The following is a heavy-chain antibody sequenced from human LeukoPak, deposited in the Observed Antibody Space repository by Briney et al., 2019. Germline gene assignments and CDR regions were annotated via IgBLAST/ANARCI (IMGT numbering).Heavy chain of an antibody. CDR3: ARVNRGWFELHRNYYYYMDV. Sequence: ASVKVSCKASGYTFTGYYMHWVRQAPGQGLEWMGWINPNSGGTNYAQKFQGRVTMTRDTSISTAYMELSRLRSDDTAVYYCARVNRGWFELHRNYYYYMDVWGKGTTVTISS. V-gene: IGHV1-2*02. D-gene: IGHD6-19*01. J-gene: IGHJ6*03. CDR2: INPNSGGT. CDR1: GYTFTGYY.